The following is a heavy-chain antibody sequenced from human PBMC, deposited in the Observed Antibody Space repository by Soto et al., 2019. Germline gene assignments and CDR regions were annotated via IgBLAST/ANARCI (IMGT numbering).Heavy chain of an antibody. V-gene: IGHV3-15*07. J-gene: IGHJ4*02. Sequence: EVQLVESGGGLVKPGGSLRLSCAASGFTFSNVWMNWVRQAPGKGLEWVGRIKSKTDGGTTAYAAPVKGRFTISRDDSKNTLYLQMNSLKTEHTAVYYCTPLALKYSSGWYEFSDWGQGTLVTVSS. CDR1: GFTFSNVW. CDR3: TPLALKYSSGWYEFSD. D-gene: IGHD6-19*01. CDR2: IKSKTDGGTT.